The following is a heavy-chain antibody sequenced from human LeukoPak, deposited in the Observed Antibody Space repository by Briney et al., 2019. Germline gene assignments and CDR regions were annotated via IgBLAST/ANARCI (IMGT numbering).Heavy chain of an antibody. CDR1: GYTFTGYY. D-gene: IGHD6-19*01. V-gene: IGHV1-2*06. CDR2: INPNSGGT. Sequence: ASVKVSCKASGYTFTGYYMHWVRQAPGQGLEWMGRINPNSGGTNYAQKFQGRVTITADESTSTAYMELSSLRSEDTAVYYCARVSSSGWYYFDYWGQGTLVTVSS. J-gene: IGHJ4*02. CDR3: ARVSSSGWYYFDY.